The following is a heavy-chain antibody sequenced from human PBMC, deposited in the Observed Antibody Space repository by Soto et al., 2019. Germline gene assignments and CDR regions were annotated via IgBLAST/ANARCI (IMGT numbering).Heavy chain of an antibody. D-gene: IGHD3-22*01. CDR3: AREVFYYDRGSVGAFVI. CDR1: GFTFSSYE. J-gene: IGHJ3*02. CDR2: ISSSGSTI. V-gene: IGHV3-48*03. Sequence: GVSLRLSCAASGFTFSSYEMNWVRQAPGKGLEWVSYISSSGSTIYYADSVKGRFTISRDNAKNSLYLQMNSLRAEDTAVYYFAREVFYYDRGSVGAFVIWGQGRRVTVS.